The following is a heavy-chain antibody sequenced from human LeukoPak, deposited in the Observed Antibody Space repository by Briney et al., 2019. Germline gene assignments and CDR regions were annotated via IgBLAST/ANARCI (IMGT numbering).Heavy chain of an antibody. CDR3: ARVSKNCSGGSCCDY. J-gene: IGHJ4*02. CDR2: ISTLGST. CDR1: GGSINNYY. Sequence: SETLSLTCSVSGGSINNYYWTWIRQPAGKGLEWIGHISTLGSTNYNPSLKSRVSMSVDTSNYHFSLKLSFVTAADTAIYYCARVSKNCSGGSCCDYWGQGTLVTVSS. V-gene: IGHV4-4*07. D-gene: IGHD2-15*01.